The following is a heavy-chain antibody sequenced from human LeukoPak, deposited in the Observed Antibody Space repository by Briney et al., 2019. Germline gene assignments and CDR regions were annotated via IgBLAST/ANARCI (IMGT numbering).Heavy chain of an antibody. CDR2: ISYDGSNK. CDR3: ARGYGSGSYDLNP. V-gene: IGHV3-30*04. Sequence: PGGSLRLSRAASGFTFSSYAMHWVREAPGKGLEWVAVISYDGSNKYYADSVKGRFTISRDNSKNTLYLQMNSLRAEHTAVYYCARGYGSGSYDLNPWGQGTLVTVSS. CDR1: GFTFSSYA. D-gene: IGHD3-10*01. J-gene: IGHJ5*02.